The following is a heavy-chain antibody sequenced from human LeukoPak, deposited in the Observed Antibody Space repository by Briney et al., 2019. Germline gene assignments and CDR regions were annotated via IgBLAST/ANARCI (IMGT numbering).Heavy chain of an antibody. V-gene: IGHV1-2*02. CDR2: INPNSGGT. CDR1: GYTFTSYA. J-gene: IGHJ5*02. CDR3: ARDRDSLYGDYPWFDP. Sequence: ASVKVSCKASGYTFTSYAMNWVRQAPGQGLEWMGWINPNSGGTNYAQKFQGRVTMTRDTSISTAYMELSRLRSDDTAVYYCARDRDSLYGDYPWFDPWGQGTLVTVSS. D-gene: IGHD4-17*01.